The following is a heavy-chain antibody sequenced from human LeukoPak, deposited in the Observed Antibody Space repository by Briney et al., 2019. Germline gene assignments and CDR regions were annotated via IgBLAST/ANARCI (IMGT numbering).Heavy chain of an antibody. J-gene: IGHJ6*04. CDR3: ARDGTTVSPAV. V-gene: IGHV4-39*07. CDR2: MYYSGST. D-gene: IGHD4-17*01. Sequence: SQTLSLTCNVSGGSISSNEYYWGWIRQPPGKGLEWIANMYYSGSTYYNPSLKSRVTISIDTSKNQLSLKLSSVTAADTAVYYCARDGTTVSPAVWGKGTTVTVSS. CDR1: GGSISSNEYY.